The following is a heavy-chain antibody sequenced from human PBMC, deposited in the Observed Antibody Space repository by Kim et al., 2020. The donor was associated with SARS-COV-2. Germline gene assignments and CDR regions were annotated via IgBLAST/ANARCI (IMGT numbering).Heavy chain of an antibody. D-gene: IGHD3-16*02. CDR1: GGSISSGGYY. Sequence: SETLSLTCTVSGGSISSGGYYWSWIRKHPGKGLEWIGYIYYRGSTYYNPSLKSRVTISVDTSKNQLSLKLSSVTAADTAVYYCERAPRGGVITFGGVISGGFDYWGQGTLVTVSS. CDR3: ERAPRGGVITFGGVISGGFDY. CDR2: IYYRGST. V-gene: IGHV4-31*03. J-gene: IGHJ4*02.